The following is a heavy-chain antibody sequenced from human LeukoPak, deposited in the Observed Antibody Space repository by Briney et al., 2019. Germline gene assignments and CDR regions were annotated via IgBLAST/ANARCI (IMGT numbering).Heavy chain of an antibody. V-gene: IGHV3-23*01. J-gene: IGHJ4*02. CDR2: ISPIGSRT. D-gene: IGHD1-14*01. CDR3: AKASTLLKPIDS. CDR1: GFTFSTYA. Sequence: PGGSLRLSCAASGFTFSTYAMNWVRQAPGKGLEWVSAISPIGSRTYYADSVKGRFTISRDNSKNTLYLQMNSLRAGDTAIYYWAKASTLLKPIDSWGQGTLVTVSS.